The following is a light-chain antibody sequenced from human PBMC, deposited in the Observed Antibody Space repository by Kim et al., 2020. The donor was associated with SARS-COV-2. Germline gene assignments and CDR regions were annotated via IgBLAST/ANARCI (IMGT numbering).Light chain of an antibody. CDR2: KAS. V-gene: IGKV1-5*03. CDR3: QPEDRHPYP. Sequence: DIQMTQSPSTLSASVGDRVTITCRASQSVSSWLAWYQQKPGKAPKLLIYKASTLEGGVPSRFSGRGSGTEFTLTINSLQPDDFATYSRQPEDRHPYPFGQGTKLEI. CDR1: QSVSSW. J-gene: IGKJ2*01.